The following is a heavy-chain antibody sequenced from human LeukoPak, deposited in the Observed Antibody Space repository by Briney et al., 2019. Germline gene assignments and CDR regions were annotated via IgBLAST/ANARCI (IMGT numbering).Heavy chain of an antibody. CDR2: IKEDGSEK. D-gene: IGHD6-13*01. V-gene: IGHV3-7*01. CDR1: AFTFSRYW. Sequence: PGGSLRLSCAASAFTFSRYWMTWVRQAPGKGPEWVANIKEDGSEKYYVDSVKGRFSISRDNTKNSLYLQMNSLRAEDTAVYYCARGGYTSSWYISRDYWGQGTLVTVSS. CDR3: ARGGYTSSWYISRDY. J-gene: IGHJ4*02.